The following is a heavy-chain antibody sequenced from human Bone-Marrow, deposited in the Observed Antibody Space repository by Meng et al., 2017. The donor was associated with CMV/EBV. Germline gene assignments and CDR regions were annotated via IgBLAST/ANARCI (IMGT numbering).Heavy chain of an antibody. Sequence: SETLSLTCTVSGGSISSSFYYWGWIRQPPGKGLEWIGSISYRGSIYYNSSLKSRVTISVDTSKNQFSLRLSSLTAADTAVYYCAPYYYDGSGYYYDYLGQGTLVTVSS. CDR2: ISYRGSI. CDR1: GGSISSSFYY. CDR3: APYYYDGSGYYYDY. D-gene: IGHD3-22*01. J-gene: IGHJ4*02. V-gene: IGHV4-39*07.